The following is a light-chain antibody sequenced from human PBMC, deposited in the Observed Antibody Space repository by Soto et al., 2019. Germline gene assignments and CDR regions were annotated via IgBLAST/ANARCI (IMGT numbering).Light chain of an antibody. CDR1: QDISSY. V-gene: IGKV1-9*01. Sequence: DIPLTQSPSFLSASVGDRVTITCRASQDISSYLAWYQQKPGKAPKLLIYVASTLQSGVPSRFSGSGSGTQFTLTISTLQPEDSATYYCQQLNSYRGFTFGPGTKVDIK. CDR3: QQLNSYRGFT. J-gene: IGKJ3*01. CDR2: VAS.